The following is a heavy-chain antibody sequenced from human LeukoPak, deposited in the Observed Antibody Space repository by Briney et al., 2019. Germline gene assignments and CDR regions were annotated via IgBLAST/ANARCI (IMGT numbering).Heavy chain of an antibody. J-gene: IGHJ4*02. CDR2: ISAYNGNT. V-gene: IGHV1-18*01. CDR1: GYTFTRYG. D-gene: IGHD1-26*01. CDR3: VVELLRFDY. Sequence: ASVKVSCKASGYTFTRYGISWVRQAPGQGLEWMGWISAYNGNTNYAQKLQGSVTMTTDTSTSTAYMELRSLRSDDTAVYYCVVELLRFDYWGQGTLVTVSS.